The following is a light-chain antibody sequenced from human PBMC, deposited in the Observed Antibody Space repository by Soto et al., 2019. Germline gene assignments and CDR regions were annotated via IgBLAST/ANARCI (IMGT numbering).Light chain of an antibody. CDR1: SSDVASYNL. V-gene: IGLV2-23*01. CDR2: EDS. Sequence: QSVLTQPASVSGSPGQSITISCTGTSSDVASYNLVSWYQQHPGKAPKLMIYEDSKRPSGVSNRFSGSKSGNTASLTISGLQAEDEADYYCCSYAGSSTYVFGTGTKVTVL. CDR3: CSYAGSSTYV. J-gene: IGLJ1*01.